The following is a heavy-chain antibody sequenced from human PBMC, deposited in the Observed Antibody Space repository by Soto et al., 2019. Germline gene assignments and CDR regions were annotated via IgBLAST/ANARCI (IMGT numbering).Heavy chain of an antibody. CDR1: GGSISSYY. Sequence: QVQLQESGPGLVKPSETLSLTCTVSGGSISSYYWSWIRQPPGKGLEWIGYIYYSGSTNYNPSLTSRVTISVDTSKNQFSLKLSSVTAADTAVYYCAAGQSSRYNWFDPWGQGTLVTVSS. CDR3: AAGQSSRYNWFDP. D-gene: IGHD6-13*01. V-gene: IGHV4-59*01. CDR2: IYYSGST. J-gene: IGHJ5*02.